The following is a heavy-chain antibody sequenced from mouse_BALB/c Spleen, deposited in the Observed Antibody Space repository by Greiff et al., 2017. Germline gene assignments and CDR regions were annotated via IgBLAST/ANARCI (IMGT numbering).Heavy chain of an antibody. CDR1: GDSITSCY. J-gene: IGHJ2*01. CDR2: ISYSGST. V-gene: IGHV3-8*02. Sequence: EVQRVESGPSLVKPSQTLSLTCSVTGDSITSCYWNWIRKFPGNKLEYMGYISYSGSTYYNPSLKSRISITRDTSTNQYYLQLNSVTTEDTATYYCARDWDERGFFDYWGQGTTLTVSS. CDR3: ARDWDERGFFDY. D-gene: IGHD4-1*01.